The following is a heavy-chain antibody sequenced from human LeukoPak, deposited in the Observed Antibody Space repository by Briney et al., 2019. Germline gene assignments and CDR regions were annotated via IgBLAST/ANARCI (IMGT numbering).Heavy chain of an antibody. Sequence: GGSLRLSCAASGFTFSSYGMSWVRQAPGKGLEWVSAISGSGGSTYYADSVKGRFTISRDNSKNTLYLQMNSLRAEDTAVYYCAKGFDFEGYYYYYYMDVWGRGTTVTISS. CDR3: AKGFDFEGYYYYYYMDV. V-gene: IGHV3-23*01. CDR1: GFTFSSYG. J-gene: IGHJ6*03. CDR2: ISGSGGST. D-gene: IGHD3-9*01.